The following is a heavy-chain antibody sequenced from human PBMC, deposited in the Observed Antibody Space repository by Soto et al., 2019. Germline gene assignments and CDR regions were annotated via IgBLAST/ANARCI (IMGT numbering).Heavy chain of an antibody. D-gene: IGHD7-27*01. V-gene: IGHV4-59*01. J-gene: IGHJ4*02. Sequence: SETLSLTCTVSGGSISSYYWSWIRQPPGKGLGWIGYIFYSGSTNYNPSLKSRVTISVDTSKNQFSLKLSSVTAADTAVYYCARRWGTSFAFWRPGTLNTAS. CDR2: IFYSGST. CDR3: ARRWGTSFAF. CDR1: GGSISSYY.